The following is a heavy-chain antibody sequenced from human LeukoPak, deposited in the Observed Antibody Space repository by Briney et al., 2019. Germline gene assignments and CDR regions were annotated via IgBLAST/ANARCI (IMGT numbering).Heavy chain of an antibody. J-gene: IGHJ4*02. V-gene: IGHV3-23*01. CDR1: GFTFSSYG. CDR2: MNGNGGRI. Sequence: GGSLRLSCAASGFTFSSYGMAWVRQAPGKGLEWVSGMNGNGGRIYYADSVKGRFTISRDNSKNTLYLQMNSLRAEDTAVYYCVKVAPSDYYDTTGYWDDHWGQGTLVTVSS. CDR3: VKVAPSDYYDTTGYWDDH. D-gene: IGHD3-22*01.